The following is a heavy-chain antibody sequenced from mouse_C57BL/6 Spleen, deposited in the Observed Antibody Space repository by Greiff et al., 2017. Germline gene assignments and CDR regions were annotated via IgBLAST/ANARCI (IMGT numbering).Heavy chain of an antibody. D-gene: IGHD4-1*01. CDR1: GYTFTDYD. J-gene: IGHJ2*01. CDR3: TRSGFLAGTLDY. V-gene: IGHV1-15*01. Sequence: QVQLQQSGAELVRPGASVTLSCKASGYTFTDYDMHWVKQTPVNGLEWIGAIDPETGGTAYNQTFKGKAILTADKSSSTAYMELRILTSEDSAVYYCTRSGFLAGTLDYGGQGTTLTVSS. CDR2: IDPETGGT.